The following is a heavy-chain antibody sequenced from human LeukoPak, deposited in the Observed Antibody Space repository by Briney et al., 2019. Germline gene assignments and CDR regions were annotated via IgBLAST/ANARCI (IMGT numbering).Heavy chain of an antibody. CDR1: GYTFTSYD. CDR3: ARGEVAVYDY. D-gene: IGHD6-19*01. V-gene: IGHV1-8*01. Sequence: ASVKVSCKASGYTFTSYDINWVRQAPGQGLEWMGWMNPNSGNTGDAQKFQGRVTMTRNTSISTAYMELSSLRSEDTAVYYCARGEVAVYDYWGQGTLVTVSS. J-gene: IGHJ4*02. CDR2: MNPNSGNT.